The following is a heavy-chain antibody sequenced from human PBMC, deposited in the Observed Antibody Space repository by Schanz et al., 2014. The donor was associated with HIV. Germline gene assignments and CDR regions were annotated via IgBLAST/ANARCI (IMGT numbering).Heavy chain of an antibody. CDR1: GFTFDNYG. CDR3: AKDRNYYDSRYRGKGNYYYYYGMDV. J-gene: IGHJ6*02. Sequence: VQLVESGGGVVQPGRSLRLSCVASGFTFDNYGMHWVRQAPGKGLEWVAVISYDGSRKHFADSVKGRFTISRDNSKNTLYLQMKSLRAEDTAVYYCAKDRNYYDSRYRGKGNYYYYYGMDVWGQGTTVTVSS. CDR2: ISYDGSRK. D-gene: IGHD3-22*01. V-gene: IGHV3-30*18.